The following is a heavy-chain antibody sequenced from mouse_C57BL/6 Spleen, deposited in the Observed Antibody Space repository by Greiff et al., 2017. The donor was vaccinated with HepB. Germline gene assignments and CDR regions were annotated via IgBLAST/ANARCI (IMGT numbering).Heavy chain of an antibody. CDR1: GFTFSDYG. D-gene: IGHD1-1*02. Sequence: DVMLVESGGGLVKPGGSLKLSCAASGFTFSDYGMHWVRQAPAKGLEWVAYISSGSSTIYYADTVKGRFTISRDNAKTTLFLQMTSLRSEDTAMYYCARGVGDYFDYWGQGTTLTVSS. CDR3: ARGVGDYFDY. J-gene: IGHJ2*01. V-gene: IGHV5-17*01. CDR2: ISSGSSTI.